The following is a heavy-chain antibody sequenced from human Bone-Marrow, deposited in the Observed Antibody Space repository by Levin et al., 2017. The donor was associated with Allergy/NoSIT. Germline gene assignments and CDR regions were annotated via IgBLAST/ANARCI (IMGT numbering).Heavy chain of an antibody. D-gene: IGHD5-12*01. CDR1: GFPFSNAF. CDR2: IRTIHEGATV. Sequence: GESLKISCVVSGFPFSNAFMTWFRQAPGGGLEWVGRIRTIHEGATVDYGASVKDRFTISRDDSRSIMYLQMNDLKTEDTGVAFCWIGYDSVARVKRDYWGQGTRVTVSS. V-gene: IGHV3-15*01. J-gene: IGHJ4*02. CDR3: WIGYDSVARVKRDY.